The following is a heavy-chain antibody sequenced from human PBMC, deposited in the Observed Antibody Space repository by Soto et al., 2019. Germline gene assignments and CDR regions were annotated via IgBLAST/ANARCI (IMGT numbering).Heavy chain of an antibody. Sequence: EVQLAESGGGLAQPGGSLRLSCAASGFTLSGYAMDWVRQAPGKGLEYVSGISSNGVGTYYANSVQGRFTISRDNSKNTVNLQMGSLRPEDMAVYYCARRARPDFYYMDVWGKGTPVTVS. V-gene: IGHV3-64*01. D-gene: IGHD6-6*01. CDR1: GFTLSGYA. CDR2: ISSNGVGT. CDR3: ARRARPDFYYMDV. J-gene: IGHJ6*03.